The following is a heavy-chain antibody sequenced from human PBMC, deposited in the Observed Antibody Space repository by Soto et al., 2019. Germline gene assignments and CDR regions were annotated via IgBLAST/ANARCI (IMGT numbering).Heavy chain of an antibody. D-gene: IGHD5-12*01. CDR1: GVTFTKIA. CDR3: AREYGAIVARGWFDP. CDR2: IVPLFGTT. J-gene: IGHJ5*02. V-gene: IGHV1-69*13. Sequence: SVKVSCKASGVTFTKIAFAWVRQAPGQGLEWMGGIVPLFGTTSYAQRFQGRVTITADESTSTVYMDLSSLTSEDTAVYFCAREYGAIVARGWFDPWGQGTLVTVSS.